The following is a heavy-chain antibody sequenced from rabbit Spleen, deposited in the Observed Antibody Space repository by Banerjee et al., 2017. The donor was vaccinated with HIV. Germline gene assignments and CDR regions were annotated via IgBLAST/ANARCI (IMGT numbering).Heavy chain of an antibody. Sequence: QSLEESGGDLVKPGGTLTLTCTASGFSFSSNDHMCRVRQAPGKGLEWISCIAGGSSAFTYSATWAKGRFTISKTSSTTVTLQMTSLTVADTATYFCARDTGSSFSSYGMDLWGQGTLVTVS. V-gene: IGHV1S40*01. J-gene: IGHJ6*01. D-gene: IGHD8-1*01. CDR3: ARDTGSSFSSYGMDL. CDR2: IAGGSSAFT. CDR1: GFSFSSNDH.